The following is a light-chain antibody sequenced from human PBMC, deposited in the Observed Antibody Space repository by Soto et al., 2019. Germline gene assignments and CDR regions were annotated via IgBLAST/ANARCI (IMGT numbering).Light chain of an antibody. CDR1: SSDVGGYNY. V-gene: IGLV2-14*01. CDR2: DVS. J-gene: IGLJ1*01. CDR3: SSYTSSSTYV. Sequence: SALTQPASVSGSPGQWITISCTGNSSDVGGYNYVSWYQQHPGKATKLMIYDVSNRPSGVSNRFSGSKSVNTASLTISGLQAEDEADYYCSSYTSSSTYVFGTGTKATVL.